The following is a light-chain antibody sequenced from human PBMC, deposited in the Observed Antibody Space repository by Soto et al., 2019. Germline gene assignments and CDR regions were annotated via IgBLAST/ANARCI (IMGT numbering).Light chain of an antibody. CDR3: SSYAISSAYV. CDR2: DVN. Sequence: QPVLTQPASVSGSPGQSITISCTGTSSDIGAYNYVSWYQQHPGKAPKLLIYDVNYRPSGVSNRLSGSKSGNTASLTISGLQAEDEADYYCSSYAISSAYVFGTGTKVTVL. CDR1: SSDIGAYNY. J-gene: IGLJ1*01. V-gene: IGLV2-14*01.